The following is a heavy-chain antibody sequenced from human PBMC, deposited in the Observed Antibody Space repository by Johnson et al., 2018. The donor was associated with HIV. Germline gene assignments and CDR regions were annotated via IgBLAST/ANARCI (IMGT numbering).Heavy chain of an antibody. CDR1: GFTFSSYA. Sequence: VQLVESGGGLVQPGGSLRLSCAASGFTFSSYAMSWVRQAPGKGLEWVSYISSSGSTICYADSVKGRFTISRDNAKNSLYLQMNSLKAEDTGLYYCARTIGDRPGGAFDVWGQGTMVTVSS. CDR3: ARTIGDRPGGAFDV. V-gene: IGHV3-48*04. CDR2: ISSSGSTI. J-gene: IGHJ3*01. D-gene: IGHD6-6*01.